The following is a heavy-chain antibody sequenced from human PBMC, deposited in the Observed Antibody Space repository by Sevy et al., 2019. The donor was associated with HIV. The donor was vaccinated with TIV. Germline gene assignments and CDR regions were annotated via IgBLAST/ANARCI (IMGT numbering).Heavy chain of an antibody. D-gene: IGHD6-6*01. CDR2: IYYRGST. V-gene: IGHV4-39*01. CDR1: GASISSSSYY. J-gene: IGHJ5*02. CDR3: ARRLAAPPNCFYP. Sequence: SETLSLTCTVSGASISSSSYYWGWIRQPPGKGLEWIGDIYYRGSTNYNPSLKSRVTISVDTSKNQFSLKVKSVTAADTAVYYCARRLAAPPNCFYPWGQGTLVTVSS.